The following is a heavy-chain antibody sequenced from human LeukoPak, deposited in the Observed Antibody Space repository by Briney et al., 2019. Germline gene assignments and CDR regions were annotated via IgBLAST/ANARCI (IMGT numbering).Heavy chain of an antibody. CDR2: VDPEDGET. J-gene: IGHJ4*02. V-gene: IGHV1-69-2*01. CDR1: GYNLFDYY. D-gene: IGHD2-15*01. Sequence: ATVKISCKPSGYNLFDYYIHWVRQVPGKRLGWMGRVDPEDGETVYKEKFQGRVTMTADTSTDTVYMELTSLTSEDTAIYYCATWWFSPPGGYWGQGTLVTVSS. CDR3: ATWWFSPPGGY.